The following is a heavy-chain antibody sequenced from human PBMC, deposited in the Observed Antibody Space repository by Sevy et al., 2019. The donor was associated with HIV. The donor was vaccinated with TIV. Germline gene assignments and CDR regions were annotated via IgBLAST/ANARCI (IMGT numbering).Heavy chain of an antibody. CDR3: VQGGGGH. J-gene: IGHJ4*02. CDR1: GFIFSNSW. D-gene: IGHD3-16*01. Sequence: GGSLRLSCAASGFIFSNSWMGWVRQAPGRGLECVAAIKPDGSDKYYVDSVKGRFIVSRANAKNSLFLQMNSRRDEDPVVYYWVQGGGGHWGQGALVTVSS. V-gene: IGHV3-7*01. CDR2: IKPDGSDK.